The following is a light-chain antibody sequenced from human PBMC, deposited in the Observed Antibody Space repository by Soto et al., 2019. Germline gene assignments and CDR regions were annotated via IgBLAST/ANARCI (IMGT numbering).Light chain of an antibody. CDR3: QQYYNLPIT. CDR1: QDIRKH. V-gene: IGKV1-33*01. J-gene: IGKJ5*01. CDR2: DAS. Sequence: IQMPQSPTSLSASVGYKFTITCQARQDIRKHLNWYQKKTGKAPKLLIYDASNLETGVPSRLSGSGSGTDFTVTISSMQHEDFATYSCQQYYNLPITFGHGTRQEIK.